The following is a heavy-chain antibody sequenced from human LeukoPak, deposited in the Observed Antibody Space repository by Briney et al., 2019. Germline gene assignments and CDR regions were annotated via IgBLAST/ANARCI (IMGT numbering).Heavy chain of an antibody. Sequence: ASVTVSFTASGYTFTIYYMHWVRQAPGQGLEWMGIINPSGGSTSYAQKFQGRVTMTRDTSTNTVYMELSSLRSEDTAVYYCASGPYYYNYYFDYWGQGTLVTVSS. CDR3: ASGPYYYNYYFDY. CDR2: INPSGGST. J-gene: IGHJ4*02. V-gene: IGHV1-46*01. D-gene: IGHD3-10*01. CDR1: GYTFTIYY.